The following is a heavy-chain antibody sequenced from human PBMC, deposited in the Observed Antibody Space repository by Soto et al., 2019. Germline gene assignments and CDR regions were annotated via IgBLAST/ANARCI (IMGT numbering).Heavy chain of an antibody. V-gene: IGHV4-31*03. CDR1: GASISRGGYY. Sequence: SETLSLTCTVSGASISRGGYYWSWIRQLPGKGLEWIAYIYYTGSTYYNPSLKSRVTMSVDMSKNVFSLKLNSVTAADTAVYYCAREITAWYFDYWGQGTLVTVSS. J-gene: IGHJ4*02. CDR2: IYYTGST. D-gene: IGHD2-21*02. CDR3: AREITAWYFDY.